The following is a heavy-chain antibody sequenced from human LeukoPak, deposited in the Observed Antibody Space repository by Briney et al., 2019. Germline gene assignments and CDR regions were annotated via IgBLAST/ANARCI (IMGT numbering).Heavy chain of an antibody. D-gene: IGHD3-22*01. CDR3: ARRRYYYDSSGFPRAFDI. CDR2: INHSGST. Sequence: SETLSLTCAVYGGSFSGYYWSWIRQPPGKGLEWIGEINHSGSTNYNPSLNSRVTILVDTSKNQFSLKLSSVTAADTAVYYCARRRYYYDSSGFPRAFDIWGQGTMVTVSS. V-gene: IGHV4-34*01. J-gene: IGHJ3*02. CDR1: GGSFSGYY.